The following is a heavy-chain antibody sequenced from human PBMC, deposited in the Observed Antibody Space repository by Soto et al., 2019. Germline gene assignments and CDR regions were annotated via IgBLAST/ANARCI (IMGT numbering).Heavy chain of an antibody. CDR2: ISGSGGST. Sequence: GGSLRLSCAASGFTFSSYAMIWVRQAPGKGLEWVSAISGSGGSTYYADSVKGRFTISRDNSKNTLYLQMNSLRAEDTAVYYCAKSTGYSYGTNFDYWGQGTLVTVSS. CDR1: GFTFSSYA. J-gene: IGHJ4*02. CDR3: AKSTGYSYGTNFDY. V-gene: IGHV3-23*01. D-gene: IGHD5-18*01.